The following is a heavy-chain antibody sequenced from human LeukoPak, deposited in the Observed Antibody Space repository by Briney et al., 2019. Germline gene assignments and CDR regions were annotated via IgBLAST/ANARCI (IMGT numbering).Heavy chain of an antibody. CDR2: IYYSGST. CDR3: ARGNYGGNYDY. J-gene: IGHJ4*02. D-gene: IGHD4-23*01. CDR1: GGSISSYY. V-gene: IGHV4-59*01. Sequence: SETLSLTCTASGGSISSYYWTWIRQPPGKGLEWIGYIYYSGSTNYNPSLKSRVTILVDTSKNQFSLKLSSVIAADTAVYYCARGNYGGNYDYWGQGTLVTVSS.